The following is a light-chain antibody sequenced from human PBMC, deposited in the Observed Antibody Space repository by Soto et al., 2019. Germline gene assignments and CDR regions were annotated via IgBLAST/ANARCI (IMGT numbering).Light chain of an antibody. CDR3: QQYNNYMYT. Sequence: DIQMTQSPSTLSASVEDRVTITCRASQSISNWLARYQQKPGKAPKLLIYKASSLESGVPSRFSGSGSGTQFTLPISSLQPDDFATYYCQQYNNYMYTFGQGTKVDIK. CDR2: KAS. J-gene: IGKJ2*01. V-gene: IGKV1-5*03. CDR1: QSISNW.